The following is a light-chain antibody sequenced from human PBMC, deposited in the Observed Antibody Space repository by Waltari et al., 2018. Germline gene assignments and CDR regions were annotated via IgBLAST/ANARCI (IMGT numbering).Light chain of an antibody. V-gene: IGLV1-51*01. Sequence: QSVLTQPPSVSAAPGQKVTISCSGSASNIGNKYVSWYQQFPGTFPKLLIYDDNKRPSGIPDRFSGSKSGTSATLGITGLQTGDEADYYCGTWDNSLNGGVFGGGTKLTVL. CDR1: ASNIGNKY. CDR2: DDN. CDR3: GTWDNSLNGGV. J-gene: IGLJ2*01.